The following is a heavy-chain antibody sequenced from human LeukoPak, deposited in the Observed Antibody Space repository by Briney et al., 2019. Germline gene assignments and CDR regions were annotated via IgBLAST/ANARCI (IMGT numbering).Heavy chain of an antibody. Sequence: ASVKVSCKASGYTFTSYGISWVRQAPGQGLEWMGWISAYNGNTNYAQKLQGRVTMTTDTSTSTAYMKLRSLRSDDTAVYYCARIYYDFWSGTISVFDYWGQGTLVTVSS. CDR1: GYTFTSYG. CDR3: ARIYYDFWSGTISVFDY. V-gene: IGHV1-18*01. CDR2: ISAYNGNT. J-gene: IGHJ4*02. D-gene: IGHD3-3*01.